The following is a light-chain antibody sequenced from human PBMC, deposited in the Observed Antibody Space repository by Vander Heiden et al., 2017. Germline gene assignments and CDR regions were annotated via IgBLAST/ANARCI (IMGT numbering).Light chain of an antibody. V-gene: IGLV1-44*01. J-gene: IGLJ2*01. CDR1: GSNIGTNT. Sequence: QSLLTQPPSAFGPPAPRVTRSGSGSGSNIGTNTVNWYQQLPGTAPKLLIYSDNQRPSGVPDRFSGSKSGTSASLAISGLQSEDEADYYCAAWDDSLIIVVFGGGTKLTVL. CDR2: SDN. CDR3: AAWDDSLIIVV.